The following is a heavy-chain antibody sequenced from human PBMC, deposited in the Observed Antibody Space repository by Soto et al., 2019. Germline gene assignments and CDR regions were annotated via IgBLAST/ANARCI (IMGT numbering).Heavy chain of an antibody. CDR2: INWNSGSI. CDR3: AKDRGSGSYAANYYYYGMDV. J-gene: IGHJ6*02. CDR1: GVTFDDYA. V-gene: IGHV3-9*01. Sequence: EEQLVESGGGLVQPGRSLRLSCAASGVTFDDYAMHWVRQAPGKGLEWVSGINWNSGSIGYADSVKGRFTISRDNATTSLYLQMNSLRAEDTALYYCAKDRGSGSYAANYYYYGMDVWGQGTTVTVSS. D-gene: IGHD3-10*01.